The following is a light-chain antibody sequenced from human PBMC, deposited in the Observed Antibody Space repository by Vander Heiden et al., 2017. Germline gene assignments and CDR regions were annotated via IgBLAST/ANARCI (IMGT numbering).Light chain of an antibody. CDR3: QQEGSSPRT. J-gene: IGKJ1*01. V-gene: IGKV3-20*01. CDR2: GAS. Sequence: EIVLTQSPGTLSLSPGERATLSCRASQSVSNSYLAWYRQKPGQAPRLLIYGASSRATGIPDRFSGSGSGTDFTLTISRLEPEDFAVYYCQQEGSSPRTFGQGTKVEIK. CDR1: QSVSNSY.